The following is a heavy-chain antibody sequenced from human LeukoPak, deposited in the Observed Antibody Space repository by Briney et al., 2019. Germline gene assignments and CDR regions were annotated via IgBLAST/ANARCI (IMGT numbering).Heavy chain of an antibody. CDR2: IYHSGST. V-gene: IGHV4-38-2*02. Sequence: PSETLSLTCTVSSYSISSGYYWGWIRQPPGKGLEWIGSIYHSGSTYYNPSLKSRVTISVDTSKNQFSLKLSSVTAADTAVYYCARVLPRGYYFDYWGQGTLVTVSS. CDR1: SYSISSGYY. J-gene: IGHJ4*02. CDR3: ARVLPRGYYFDY.